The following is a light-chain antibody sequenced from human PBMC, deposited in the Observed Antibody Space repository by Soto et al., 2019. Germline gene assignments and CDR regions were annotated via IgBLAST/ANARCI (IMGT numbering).Light chain of an antibody. CDR1: QSISSW. J-gene: IGKJ1*01. CDR2: KAS. Sequence: DIQLPQSPSTLSASVGAGVTITCRASQSISSWLAWYQQKPGKAPKLLIYKASTLESGVPSNFSGSGSGTEFSLTISSLQPEEFATYYCQQYNAYPWTFGQGSKVDIK. CDR3: QQYNAYPWT. V-gene: IGKV1-5*03.